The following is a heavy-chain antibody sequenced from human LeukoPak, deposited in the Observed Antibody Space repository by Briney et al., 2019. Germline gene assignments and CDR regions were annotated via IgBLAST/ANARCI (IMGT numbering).Heavy chain of an antibody. Sequence: GGSLRLSCAASGFTFSSYAMSWVRQAPGKGLELVSDISGSGGSTSYADSVKGRFTISRDNSMNTLYLQMNSLRAEDTAVYYCAKDDRIQTRRYSYNYWGQGTLVTVSS. CDR2: ISGSGGST. D-gene: IGHD5-18*01. J-gene: IGHJ4*02. CDR1: GFTFSSYA. CDR3: AKDDRIQTRRYSYNY. V-gene: IGHV3-23*01.